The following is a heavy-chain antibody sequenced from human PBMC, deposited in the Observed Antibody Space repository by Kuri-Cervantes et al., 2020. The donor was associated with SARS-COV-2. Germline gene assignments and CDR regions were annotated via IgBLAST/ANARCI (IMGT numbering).Heavy chain of an antibody. Sequence: SETLSLTCNASGASIRSGAYYGSWIRQPPGKGLEWIGYIYYSGSTYYNPSLKSRVTISVDTSKNQISLKLSSVTAADTAVYYCAREADYYDSSGYQVDWFDPWGQGTLVTVSS. D-gene: IGHD3-22*01. CDR1: GASIRSGAYY. J-gene: IGHJ5*02. V-gene: IGHV4-30-4*08. CDR3: AREADYYDSSGYQVDWFDP. CDR2: IYYSGST.